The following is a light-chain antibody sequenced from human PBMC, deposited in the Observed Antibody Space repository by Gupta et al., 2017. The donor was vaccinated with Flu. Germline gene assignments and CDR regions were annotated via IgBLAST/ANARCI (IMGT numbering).Light chain of an antibody. CDR1: QTIRSGY. Sequence: EVVLTQSPGTLSLSPGERATLSCRASQTIRSGYLAWYQQKLGQAPRLLINGAFRRATGIPDRISGSGSGTDFTLTISRLEPEDFAVYFCQQYGSSPWTFGQGTKVEIK. CDR2: GAF. V-gene: IGKV3-20*01. J-gene: IGKJ1*01. CDR3: QQYGSSPWT.